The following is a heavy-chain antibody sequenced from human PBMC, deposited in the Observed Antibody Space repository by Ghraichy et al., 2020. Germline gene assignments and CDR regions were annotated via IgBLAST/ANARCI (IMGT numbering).Heavy chain of an antibody. Sequence: SETLSLTCTVSGGSISSGGYYWSWIRQHPGKGLEWIGYIYYSGSTYYNPSLKSRVTISVDTSKNQFSLKLSSVTAADTAVYYCARVSGSSGYYLSHAFDIWGLGTMVTVSS. CDR3: ARVSGSSGYYLSHAFDI. CDR1: GGSISSGGYY. V-gene: IGHV4-31*03. D-gene: IGHD3-22*01. CDR2: IYYSGST. J-gene: IGHJ3*02.